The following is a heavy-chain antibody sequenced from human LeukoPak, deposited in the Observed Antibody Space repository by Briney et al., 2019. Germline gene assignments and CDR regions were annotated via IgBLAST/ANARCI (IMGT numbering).Heavy chain of an antibody. V-gene: IGHV1-18*01. D-gene: IGHD2-8*01. J-gene: IGHJ4*02. Sequence: ASVKVSCKASDYTFTNYGVGWVRQAPGQGLEWMGWISAYNGKTYYAQKFQGRVTVTTDTSTSTAYMDLRGLRSDDTAVYYCARTNLDCKNGVCYDYWGQGTPVTVSS. CDR3: ARTNLDCKNGVCYDY. CDR2: ISAYNGKT. CDR1: DYTFTNYG.